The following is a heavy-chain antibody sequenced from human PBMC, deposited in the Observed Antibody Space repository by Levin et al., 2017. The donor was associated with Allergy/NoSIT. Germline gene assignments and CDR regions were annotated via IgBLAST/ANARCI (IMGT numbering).Heavy chain of an antibody. D-gene: IGHD3-22*01. CDR3: ARAPYYYDSSGPIDY. CDR1: GGSISSGGYS. CDR2: IYHSGST. Sequence: SQTLSLTCAVSGGSISSGGYSWSWIRQPPGKGLEWIGYIYHSGSTYYNPSLKSRVTISVDRSKNQFSLKLSSVTAADTAVYYCARAPYYYDSSGPIDYWGQGTLVTVSS. J-gene: IGHJ4*02. V-gene: IGHV4-30-2*01.